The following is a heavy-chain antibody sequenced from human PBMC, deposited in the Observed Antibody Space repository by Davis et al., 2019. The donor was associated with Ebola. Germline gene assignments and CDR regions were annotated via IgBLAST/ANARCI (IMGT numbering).Heavy chain of an antibody. CDR2: ISSSSSYI. V-gene: IGHV3-21*01. CDR3: ARAGYYYDSSGYYTGLDY. D-gene: IGHD3-22*01. J-gene: IGHJ4*02. CDR1: GFTFSSYS. Sequence: GGSLRLSCAASGFTFSSYSMNWVRQAPGKGLEWVSSISSSSSYIYYADSLKGRFTISRDNAKNSLYLQMNSLRAEDTAVYYCARAGYYYDSSGYYTGLDYWGQGTLVTVSS.